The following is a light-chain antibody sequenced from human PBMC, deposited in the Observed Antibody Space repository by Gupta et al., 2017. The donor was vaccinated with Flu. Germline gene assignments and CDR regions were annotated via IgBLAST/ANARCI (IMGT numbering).Light chain of an antibody. CDR3: QQRSNWLA. V-gene: IGKV3-11*01. CDR1: QSVSSY. Sequence: VLSPPLVTLSLSAGERATLSCRASQSVSSYLAWYQQKPGPVPRLLLYEASNRATGIPARFSGSGSGEDFTLTISSLDPEDVAVYYCQQRSNWLAFGGGTKVEIK. J-gene: IGKJ4*01. CDR2: EAS.